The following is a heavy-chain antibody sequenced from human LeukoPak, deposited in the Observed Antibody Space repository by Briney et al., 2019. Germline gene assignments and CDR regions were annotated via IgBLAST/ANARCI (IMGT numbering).Heavy chain of an antibody. D-gene: IGHD6-19*01. Sequence: ASVKVSCKASGYTFTGYYMHWVRQAPGQGLEWMGWINPNSGGTNYGQKFQGRVTMTRDTSISTAYMEVSRLTSDDTAVYYCARDRGSGWYGVLDYWSQGTLVTVSS. CDR2: INPNSGGT. V-gene: IGHV1-2*02. J-gene: IGHJ4*02. CDR1: GYTFTGYY. CDR3: ARDRGSGWYGVLDY.